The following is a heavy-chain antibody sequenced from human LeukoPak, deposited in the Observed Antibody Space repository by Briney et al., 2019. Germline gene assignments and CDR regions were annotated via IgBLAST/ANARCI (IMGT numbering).Heavy chain of an antibody. D-gene: IGHD3-10*01. V-gene: IGHV4-34*01. Sequence: SETLSLTCAVYGGSFSGYYCHWLRQPPGKGLEWIGEIDHSGSTSYNPALKSRVTMSVDTSKNQFSLKLTSVTAADTAVYYCARDRAKYYASGMSSVFEFWGQGTLVTVSS. J-gene: IGHJ4*02. CDR1: GGSFSGYY. CDR3: ARDRAKYYASGMSSVFEF. CDR2: IDHSGST.